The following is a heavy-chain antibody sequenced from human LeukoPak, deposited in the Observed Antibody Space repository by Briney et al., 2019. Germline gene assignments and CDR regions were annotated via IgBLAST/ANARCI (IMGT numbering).Heavy chain of an antibody. CDR3: ARSSEGRYYYDSSGYSYYYYYMDV. J-gene: IGHJ6*03. CDR1: GGSISSYY. D-gene: IGHD3-22*01. CDR2: IYYAGST. V-gene: IGHV4-59*01. Sequence: SETLSLTCGVSGGSISSYYWAWIRQAPGKGLEWIGYIYYAGSTNYNPSLKSRVTMSVDMSRNQFSLRMTSVTAADTAVYYCARSSEGRYYYDSSGYSYYYYYMDVWGKGTTVTISS.